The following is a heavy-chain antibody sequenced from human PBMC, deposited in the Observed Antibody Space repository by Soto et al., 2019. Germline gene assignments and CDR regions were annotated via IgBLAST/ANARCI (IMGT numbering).Heavy chain of an antibody. CDR1: GFIFSSYS. Sequence: QVQLVESGGGVVQPGRSLRLSCAASGFIFSSYSMHWVRQAPGKGLEWVAVISYDGSNKYYADSVKGRFTISRDTSKNTLYLQMNSLRAEDTAVYYCASPRLSSDGTTPIDYWGQGTLVTVSS. D-gene: IGHD1-1*01. CDR2: ISYDGSNK. CDR3: ASPRLSSDGTTPIDY. V-gene: IGHV3-30-3*01. J-gene: IGHJ4*02.